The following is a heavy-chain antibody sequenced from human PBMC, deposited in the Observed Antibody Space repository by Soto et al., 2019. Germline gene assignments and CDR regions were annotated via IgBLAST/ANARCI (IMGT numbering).Heavy chain of an antibody. V-gene: IGHV4-30-4*01. CDR2: IYYSGST. CDR1: GGSISSGDYY. Sequence: QVQLQESGPGLVKPSQTLSLTCTVSGGSISSGDYYWSWIRQPPGKGLEWIGYIYYSGSTYYNPSIKTRVTIPVDTSKTQFSLQLRSVTAADTAVYYCAREDYAGRRGGFDPWGQGTLVTVSS. CDR3: AREDYAGRRGGFDP. J-gene: IGHJ5*02. D-gene: IGHD4-17*01.